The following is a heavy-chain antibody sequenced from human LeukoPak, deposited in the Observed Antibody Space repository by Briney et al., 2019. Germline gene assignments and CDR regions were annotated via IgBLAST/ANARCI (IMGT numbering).Heavy chain of an antibody. J-gene: IGHJ4*02. CDR1: GFTVSSTY. D-gene: IGHD3-9*01. Sequence: GGSLRLSCAASGFTVSSTYMNWVRQAPGKGLEWVSIIYSGGTTYYADSVKGRFTISRDNSKNTLFLQMNSLRAEDTAVYYCARGHWFAHLDYWGQGTLVTVSS. V-gene: IGHV3-53*01. CDR2: IYSGGTT. CDR3: ARGHWFAHLDY.